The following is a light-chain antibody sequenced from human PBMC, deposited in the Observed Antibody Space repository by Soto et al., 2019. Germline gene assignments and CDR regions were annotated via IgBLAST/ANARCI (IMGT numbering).Light chain of an antibody. CDR3: LQHNSYPRT. Sequence: DIQMTQSPSSLSASVGDRVTITCRASQGIRNDLHWYQQKPGKAPKRLIYGASSLQSGVPSRFCGSGSGTEFTLTIRSLQPEDFSSYYCLQHNSYPRTFGQGTKGEIK. CDR1: QGIRND. J-gene: IGKJ1*01. CDR2: GAS. V-gene: IGKV1-17*01.